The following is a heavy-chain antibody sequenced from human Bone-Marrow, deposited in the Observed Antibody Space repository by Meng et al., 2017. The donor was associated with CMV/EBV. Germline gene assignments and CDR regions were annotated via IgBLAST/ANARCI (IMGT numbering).Heavy chain of an antibody. J-gene: IGHJ4*02. CDR1: GFTFSSYG. V-gene: IGHV3-30*02. CDR3: AKDSSGWYGDFDY. CDR2: TRFDGSDK. D-gene: IGHD6-19*01. Sequence: GESLKISCAASGFTFSSYGMQWVRQAPGKGLEWVALTRFDGSDKFYADSVKGRFTISRDNSKNTLYLQMDSLRAEDTALYYCAKDSSGWYGDFDYWGQGTLVTVSS.